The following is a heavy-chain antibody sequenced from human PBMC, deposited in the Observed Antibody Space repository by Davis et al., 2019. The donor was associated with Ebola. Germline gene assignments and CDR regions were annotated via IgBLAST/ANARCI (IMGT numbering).Heavy chain of an antibody. D-gene: IGHD4-11*01. CDR1: GFTVSSNY. CDR2: IYSGGST. CDR3: ARGGAYSNYGGAFDI. V-gene: IGHV3-53*04. J-gene: IGHJ3*02. Sequence: PGGSLRLSCAASGFTVSSNYMSWVRQAPGKGLEWVSVIYSGGSTYYADSVKGRFTISRHNSKNTLYLQMNSLRAEDTAVYYCARGGAYSNYGGAFDIWGQGTMVTVSS.